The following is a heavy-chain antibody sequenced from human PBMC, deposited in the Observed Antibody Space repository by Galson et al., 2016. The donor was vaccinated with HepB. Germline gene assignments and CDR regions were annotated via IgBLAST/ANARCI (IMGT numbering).Heavy chain of an antibody. CDR1: GITFNTYN. J-gene: IGHJ4*02. Sequence: PLRLSCAASGITFNTYNMVWVRQAPGKGLEWVSYISTSSSPISYRDSVKGRFTISRDNTKNSLYLQLNSLRAEDTAVYYCARIIKTGTTSHFDYWGQGTLVTVSS. CDR3: ARIIKTGTTSHFDY. V-gene: IGHV3-21*01. D-gene: IGHD1-7*01. CDR2: ISTSSSPI.